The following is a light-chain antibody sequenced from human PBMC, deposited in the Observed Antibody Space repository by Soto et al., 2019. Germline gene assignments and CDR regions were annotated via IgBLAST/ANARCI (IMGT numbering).Light chain of an antibody. CDR3: QKYDSVPWS. Sequence: DIQMTQSPTSLSASVGDRVTITCRASQGVGYNLSWYQQKPGKVPNSLISTASTLHSAVTSRFSGSGSGAEFTLTISSRQPEDVATYFCQKYDSVPWSFGQGTRVEI. CDR1: QGVGYN. CDR2: TAS. V-gene: IGKV1-27*01. J-gene: IGKJ1*01.